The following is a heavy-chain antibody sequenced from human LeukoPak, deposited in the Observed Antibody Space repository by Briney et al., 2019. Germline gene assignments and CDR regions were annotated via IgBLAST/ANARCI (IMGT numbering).Heavy chain of an antibody. D-gene: IGHD3-10*01. CDR1: GFTFSSYG. Sequence: GESLRLSCAASGFTFSSYGMHWVRQAPGKGLEWVAFIHYDGTNEYYADSVKGRFTISRDNFKNTLSLQMNGLRVEDTALYYCVNSGFDPWGQGTLVTVSS. CDR3: VNSGFDP. J-gene: IGHJ5*02. CDR2: IHYDGTNE. V-gene: IGHV3-30*02.